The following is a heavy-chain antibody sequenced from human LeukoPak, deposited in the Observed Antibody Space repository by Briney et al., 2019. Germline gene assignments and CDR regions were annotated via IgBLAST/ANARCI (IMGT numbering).Heavy chain of an antibody. CDR3: ALTYDYVWGSYRPDFDY. J-gene: IGHJ4*02. Sequence: EASVKVSCKASGYTFTGYYMHWVRQAPGQGLEWMGWINPNSGGTNYAQKFQGRVTMTRDTSISTAYMELSRLRSDDTAVYYCALTYDYVWGSYRPDFDYWGQGTLVTVSS. CDR2: INPNSGGT. CDR1: GYTFTGYY. V-gene: IGHV1-2*02. D-gene: IGHD3-16*02.